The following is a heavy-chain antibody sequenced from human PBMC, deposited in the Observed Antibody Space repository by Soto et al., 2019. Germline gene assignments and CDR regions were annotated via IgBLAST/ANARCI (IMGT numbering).Heavy chain of an antibody. CDR1: GYTFTSYG. CDR2: INTYNGNT. V-gene: IGHV1-18*01. J-gene: IGHJ5*02. D-gene: IGHD6-25*01. Sequence: ASVKVSCKASGYTFTSYGINWVRQAPGQGLEWMGWINTYNGNTNYAQSFQGRVTMTTDTSTSTAYMELRSLRSDDTAFYYCVRAEISSAALDPWGQATLVTVSS. CDR3: VRAEISSAALDP.